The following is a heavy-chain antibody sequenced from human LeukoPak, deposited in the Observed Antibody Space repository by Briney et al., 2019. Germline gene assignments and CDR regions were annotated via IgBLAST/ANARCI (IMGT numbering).Heavy chain of an antibody. CDR3: ARGDYSGY. V-gene: IGHV3-53*01. CDR2: IYSGGST. Sequence: GSLRLSCAASGFTVSSNYMSWVGQAPGKGLKWVSVIYSGGSTYYADSVRGRFTISRDNSKNTLYLQMNSLRAEDTAVYYCARGDYSGYWGQGTLVTVSS. J-gene: IGHJ4*02. CDR1: GFTVSSNY.